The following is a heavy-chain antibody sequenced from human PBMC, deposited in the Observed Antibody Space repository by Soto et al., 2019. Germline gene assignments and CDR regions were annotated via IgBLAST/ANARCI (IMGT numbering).Heavy chain of an antibody. CDR2: IIPIFGTA. CDR1: GGTFSSYA. J-gene: IGHJ6*02. CDR3: ARHSCCSTPNYYYGMDV. D-gene: IGHD2-15*01. Sequence: QVQLVQSGAEVKKPGSSVKVSCKASGGTFSSYAISWVRQAPGQGLEWMEGIIPIFGTANYAQKFQGRVTITADESXSXXYMELSSLRSEDTAVYYCARHSCCSTPNYYYGMDVWGQGTTVTVSS. V-gene: IGHV1-69*12.